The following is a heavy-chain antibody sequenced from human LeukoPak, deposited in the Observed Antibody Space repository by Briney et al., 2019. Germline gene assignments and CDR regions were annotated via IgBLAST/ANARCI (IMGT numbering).Heavy chain of an antibody. CDR1: GGSISSYY. D-gene: IGHD3-22*01. CDR3: ARASTYYYDSSGYYYPHYYYYYMDV. J-gene: IGHJ6*03. Sequence: SETLSLTCTVSGGSISSYYWSWIRQPPGKGLEWIGYIYYSGSTNYNPYLKSRVTISVDTSKNQFSLKLSSVTAADTAVYYCARASTYYYDSSGYYYPHYYYYYMDVWGKGTTVTVSS. CDR2: IYYSGST. V-gene: IGHV4-59*01.